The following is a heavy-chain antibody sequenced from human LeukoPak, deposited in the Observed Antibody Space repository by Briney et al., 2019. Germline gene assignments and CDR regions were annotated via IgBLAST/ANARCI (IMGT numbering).Heavy chain of an antibody. D-gene: IGHD3-3*01. V-gene: IGHV4-30-4*08. Sequence: SETLSLTCTVSGASITSGDYHWSWIRQPPGKGLEWIGYIYYSESAYYNPSLMSRLTISIDTSKNQFSLKLSSVTAADTAVYYCARGRKRFLEWLLYPRAFDIWGQGTMVTVSP. J-gene: IGHJ3*02. CDR3: ARGRKRFLEWLLYPRAFDI. CDR1: GASITSGDYH. CDR2: IYYSESA.